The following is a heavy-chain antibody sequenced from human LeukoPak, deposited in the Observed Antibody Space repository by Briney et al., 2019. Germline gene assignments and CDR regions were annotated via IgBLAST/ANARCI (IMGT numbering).Heavy chain of an antibody. CDR2: IFNLRNT. V-gene: IGHV4-59*12. D-gene: IGHD3-10*01. CDR1: GDSINSYY. CDR3: ARDQRPFYYGSGSHPFDY. Sequence: SETLSLTCTVSGDSINSYYWSWIRQPPGKGLEWIGYIFNLRNTDYTPSLKSRVTISVDLSKNQFSLRLSSVTAADTAVYYCARDQRPFYYGSGSHPFDYWGQGTLVTVSS. J-gene: IGHJ4*02.